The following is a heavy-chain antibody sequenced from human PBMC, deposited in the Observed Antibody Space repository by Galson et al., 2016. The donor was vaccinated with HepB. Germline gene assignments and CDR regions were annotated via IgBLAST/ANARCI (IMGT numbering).Heavy chain of an antibody. CDR2: MTADNGDT. V-gene: IGHV1-18*01. CDR3: ARGTWFDP. Sequence: SVKVSCKASGYTFTTSGISWVRQAPGQGLECIGWMTADNGDTGYVEKFKGRVTLTRDTSTETAYMELNSLTSDDTAMYYCARGTWFDPWGQGTLVIVSS. J-gene: IGHJ5*02. CDR1: GYTFTTSG.